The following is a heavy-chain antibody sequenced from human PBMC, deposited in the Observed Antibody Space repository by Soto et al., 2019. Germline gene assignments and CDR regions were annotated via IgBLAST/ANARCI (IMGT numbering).Heavy chain of an antibody. D-gene: IGHD3-10*01. CDR1: GGSISSGDYY. J-gene: IGHJ6*02. V-gene: IGHV4-30-4*01. Sequence: TSETLSLTCTVSGGSISSGDYYWSWIRQPPGKGLEWIGYIYYSGSTYYNPSLKSRVTISVDTSKNQFSLKLSSVTAADTAVYYCARHEFGSLHGLVDVWGQGTTVT. CDR2: IYYSGST. CDR3: ARHEFGSLHGLVDV.